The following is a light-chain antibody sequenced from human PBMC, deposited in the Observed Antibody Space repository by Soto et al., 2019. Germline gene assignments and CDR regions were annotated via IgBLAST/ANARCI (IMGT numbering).Light chain of an antibody. V-gene: IGKV1-39*01. CDR3: QQSYSTPWT. CDR2: AAS. CDR1: QSISSY. Sequence: DIQMTQSPSSLSASVGERVTITCRASQSISSYLNWYQQKPGKAPKLLNYAASSLQSGVPSRFSGSGSGTDFTLTISSLQPEDFATYYCQQSYSTPWTFGQGTKVEIK. J-gene: IGKJ1*01.